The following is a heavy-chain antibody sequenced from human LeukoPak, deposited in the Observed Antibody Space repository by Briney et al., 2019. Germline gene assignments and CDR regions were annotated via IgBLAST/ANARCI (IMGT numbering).Heavy chain of an antibody. CDR2: IYYSGSA. D-gene: IGHD3-22*01. V-gene: IGHV4-59*01. CDR1: GGSISSYY. J-gene: IGHJ4*02. Sequence: PSETLSLTCTVSGGSISSYYWSWIRQPPGKGLEWIGYIYYSGSANYNPSLKSRVTISVDTSTNQFSLKPSSVTAADPAVYYCARGRVGTYYYDSSGSYYVDYWGRGTLVTVSS. CDR3: ARGRVGTYYYDSSGSYYVDY.